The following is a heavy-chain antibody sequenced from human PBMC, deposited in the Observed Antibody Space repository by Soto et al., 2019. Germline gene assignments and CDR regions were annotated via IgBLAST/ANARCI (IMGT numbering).Heavy chain of an antibody. J-gene: IGHJ5*02. D-gene: IGHD3-16*01. CDR2: ISSSGNT. CDR1: GGFNSSNIYS. Sequence: SETLSLTCTVTGGFNSSNIYSWGWFRQPPERGPEWQGSISSSGNTYYTYYNPSLKSRVTTSADKSKNQFSLKLTSVTAADTAVHYCARPRIQGETYTAGTNCFDPWGHGSALTAST. V-gene: IGHV4-39*01. CDR3: ARPRIQGETYTAGTNCFDP.